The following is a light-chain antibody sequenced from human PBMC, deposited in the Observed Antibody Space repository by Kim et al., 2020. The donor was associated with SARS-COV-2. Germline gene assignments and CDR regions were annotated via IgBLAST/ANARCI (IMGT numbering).Light chain of an antibody. J-gene: IGKJ2*01. CDR3: QQYGTSLYT. Sequence: PGESATLSCWTSEIVNSRYLAWYQQRPGQSPRLLLYASSIRATGISDRIRGSGSGTDFTLTITRLEPEDSAVYYCQQYGTSLYTFGQGTKLE. CDR2: ASS. CDR1: EIVNSRY. V-gene: IGKV3-20*01.